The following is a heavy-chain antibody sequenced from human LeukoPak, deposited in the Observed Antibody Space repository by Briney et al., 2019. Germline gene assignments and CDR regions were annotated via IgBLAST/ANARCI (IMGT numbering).Heavy chain of an antibody. Sequence: GGPLRLSCAASGFTFSSYEMNWVRQAPGKGLEWVSYISSSGSTIYYADSVKGRFTTSRDSAKNSLYLQMNSLRAEDTAVYYCARVNTYYDFWSGYLDYWGQGTLVTVSS. CDR3: ARVNTYYDFWSGYLDY. CDR1: GFTFSSYE. J-gene: IGHJ4*02. D-gene: IGHD3-3*01. V-gene: IGHV3-48*03. CDR2: ISSSGSTI.